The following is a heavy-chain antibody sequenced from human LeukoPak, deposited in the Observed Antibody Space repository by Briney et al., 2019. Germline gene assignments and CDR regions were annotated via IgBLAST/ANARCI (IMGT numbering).Heavy chain of an antibody. CDR2: ISSSTHYT. V-gene: IGHV3-11*05. J-gene: IGHJ4*02. D-gene: IGHD6-25*01. CDR3: ARDPETWQAA. CDR1: EFTFSDYY. Sequence: EGSLRPSCAASEFTFSDYYMTWSRLSPRNVLGLGSYISSSTHYTNYADSVKGRFTIARDNAKNSLYLQMNSLRGEDTAVYYCARDPETWQAAWGQGTLVTVSS.